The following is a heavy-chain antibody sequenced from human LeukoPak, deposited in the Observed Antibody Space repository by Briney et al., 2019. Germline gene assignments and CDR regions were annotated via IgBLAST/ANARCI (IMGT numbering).Heavy chain of an antibody. J-gene: IGHJ6*03. D-gene: IGHD5-12*01. CDR1: GFTFSSYS. CDR3: AREGSGYDLLYYYYYYMDV. V-gene: IGHV3-21*01. CDR2: ISSSSSYI. Sequence: GGSLRLSCAASGFTFSSYSMNWVRQAPGKGLEWVSSISSSSSYIYYADSVKGRFTISRDNAKNSLYLQMNSLRAEDTAVYYCAREGSGYDLLYYYYYYMDVWGKGTTVTISS.